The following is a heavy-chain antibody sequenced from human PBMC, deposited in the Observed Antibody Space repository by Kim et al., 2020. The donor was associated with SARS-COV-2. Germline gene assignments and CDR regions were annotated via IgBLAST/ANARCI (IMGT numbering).Heavy chain of an antibody. CDR3: AAPYYYDSSGYYDAFDI. D-gene: IGHD3-22*01. J-gene: IGHJ3*02. CDR2: IWYDGSNK. Sequence: GGSLRLSCAASGFTFSSYAMHWVRQAPGKGLEWVAVIWYDGSNKYYADSVKGRFTISRDNSKNTLYLQMNSLRAEDTAVYYCAAPYYYDSSGYYDAFDIWGQGTMVTVSS. V-gene: IGHV3-33*01. CDR1: GFTFSSYA.